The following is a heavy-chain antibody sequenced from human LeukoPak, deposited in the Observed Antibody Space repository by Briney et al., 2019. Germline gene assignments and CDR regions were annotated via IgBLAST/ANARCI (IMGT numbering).Heavy chain of an antibody. V-gene: IGHV3-43D*04. CDR2: ISWDGGST. D-gene: IGHD6-13*01. CDR1: GFTFDDYA. Sequence: PGGSLRLSXAASGFTFDDYAMHWDRQAPGKGLEWVSLISWDGGSTYYADSVKGRFTISRDNSKNCLYLQMNSLRAEDTALYYCARLPQAEAVTLRFGWFDPWGQGTLVTVSS. J-gene: IGHJ5*02. CDR3: ARLPQAEAVTLRFGWFDP.